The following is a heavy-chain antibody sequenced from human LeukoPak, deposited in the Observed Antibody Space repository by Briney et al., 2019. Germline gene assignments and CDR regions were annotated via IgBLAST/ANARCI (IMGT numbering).Heavy chain of an antibody. Sequence: GGSLRLSCAASGFTVNNNYMSWVRQAPGKGLEWFSVIYSGGSTYYADSVKGRFTISRDNSKNTLYLQMNSLRAEDTAVYYCASARLAGEVDYWGQGTLVTVSS. D-gene: IGHD3-10*01. CDR3: ASARLAGEVDY. V-gene: IGHV3-53*01. CDR1: GFTVNNNY. CDR2: IYSGGST. J-gene: IGHJ4*02.